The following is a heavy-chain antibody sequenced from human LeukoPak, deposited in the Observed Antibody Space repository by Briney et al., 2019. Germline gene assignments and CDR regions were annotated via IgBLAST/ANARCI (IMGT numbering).Heavy chain of an antibody. V-gene: IGHV4-30-2*01. D-gene: IGHD6-13*01. CDR2: IYHSGST. CDR1: GGSISSGGYS. J-gene: IGHJ5*02. Sequence: PSQTLSLTCSVSGGSISSGGYSWSWIRQPPGKGLEWIGYIYHSGSTYYNPSLKSRVTISVDRSKNQFSLKLSSVTAADTAVYYCAGRIAAAPPEGGWFDPWGQGTLVTVSS. CDR3: AGRIAAAPPEGGWFDP.